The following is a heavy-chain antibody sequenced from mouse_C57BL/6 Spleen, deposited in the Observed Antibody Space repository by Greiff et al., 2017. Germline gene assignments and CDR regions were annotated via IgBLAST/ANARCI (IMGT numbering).Heavy chain of an antibody. J-gene: IGHJ4*01. CDR2: INPYNGDT. CDR3: ARGGAFITAVVATDYAMDY. V-gene: IGHV1-20*01. D-gene: IGHD1-1*01. Sequence: VQLQQSGPELVKPGDSVKISCKASGYSFTGYFMNWVLQSHGKSLEWIGRINPYNGDTFYNQKFKGKATLTVDKSSSTAHMELRSLTSEDSAVYYCARGGAFITAVVATDYAMDYWGQGTSVTVSS. CDR1: GYSFTGYF.